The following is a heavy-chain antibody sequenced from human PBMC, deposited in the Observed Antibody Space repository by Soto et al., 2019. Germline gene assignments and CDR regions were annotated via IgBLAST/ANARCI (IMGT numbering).Heavy chain of an antibody. CDR2: IDPSDSYT. V-gene: IGHV5-10-1*01. CDR1: GYSFTSYW. D-gene: IGHD3-10*01. J-gene: IGHJ6*02. Sequence: RGESLKFSCKGSGYSFTSYWISWVRQMPGKGLEWMGRIDPSDSYTNYSPSFQGHVTISADKSISTAYLQWSSLKASDTAMYYCASHLRNSDGMDVWGQGTTVTVSS. CDR3: ASHLRNSDGMDV.